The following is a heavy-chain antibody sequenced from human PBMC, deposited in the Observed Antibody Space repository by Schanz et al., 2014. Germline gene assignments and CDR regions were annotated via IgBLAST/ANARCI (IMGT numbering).Heavy chain of an antibody. D-gene: IGHD4-17*01. CDR3: ARGYGDSPTDF. Sequence: QVRLVQSGTEVKKPGASVKLSCKASGYSFINYGISWVRQAPGQGLEWMGWISAYNGDTNFAQKFQDRVIMTTDTTTTTAYMELRSLRTDDTAVYYCARGYGDSPTDFWGQGTLVTVSS. CDR2: ISAYNGDT. V-gene: IGHV1-18*01. J-gene: IGHJ4*02. CDR1: GYSFINYG.